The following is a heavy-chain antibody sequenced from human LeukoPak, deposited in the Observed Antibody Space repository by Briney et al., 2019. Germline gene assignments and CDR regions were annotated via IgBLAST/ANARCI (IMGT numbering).Heavy chain of an antibody. CDR1: GFTFSNAW. CDR3: TTAWYYYDSSGPWYFDL. D-gene: IGHD3-22*01. V-gene: IGHV3-15*01. CDR2: IKSRTDGGTT. J-gene: IGHJ2*01. Sequence: GGSLRLSCAASGFTFSNAWMSWVRQAPGKGLEWVGRIKSRTDGGTTDYAAPVKGRFTISRDDSKNTLYLQMNSLKTEDTAVYYCTTAWYYYDSSGPWYFDLWGRGTLVTVSS.